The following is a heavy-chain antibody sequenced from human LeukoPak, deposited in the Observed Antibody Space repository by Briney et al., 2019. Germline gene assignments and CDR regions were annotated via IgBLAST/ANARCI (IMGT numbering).Heavy chain of an antibody. CDR3: AMRYQLLGSSDGAFDI. Sequence: SETLSLTCTVSGGSISSSSYSWGWIRQPPGKGLEWIGSIYYSGSTYYNPSLKSRVTISVDTSKNQFSLKLSSVTAADTAVYYCAMRYQLLGSSDGAFDIWGQGTMVTVSS. J-gene: IGHJ3*02. V-gene: IGHV4-39*01. CDR2: IYYSGST. D-gene: IGHD2-2*01. CDR1: GGSISSSSYS.